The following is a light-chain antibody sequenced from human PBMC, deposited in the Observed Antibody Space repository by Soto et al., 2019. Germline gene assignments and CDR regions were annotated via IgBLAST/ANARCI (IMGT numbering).Light chain of an antibody. Sequence: EIVLTQSPGTLSLSPGERATLSCRASQSVSSSYLAWYQQKPGQAPRLLIYGASSRATGIPDRFSGSGSGTDFTLTISRLEPEDFAVYYCLQDYGNPITFGQGTRLEIK. V-gene: IGKV3-20*01. J-gene: IGKJ5*01. CDR1: QSVSSSY. CDR3: LQDYGNPIT. CDR2: GAS.